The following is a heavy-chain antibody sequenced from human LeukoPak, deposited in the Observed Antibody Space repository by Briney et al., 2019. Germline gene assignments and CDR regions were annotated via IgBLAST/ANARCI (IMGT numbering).Heavy chain of an antibody. CDR1: GGSISSYY. J-gene: IGHJ3*02. CDR3: ARTDGSGWYGEAFDI. Sequence: PSETLSLTCTVSGGSISSYYWSWIRQPPAKGLEWIGYIYYSGSINYNPSLKSRVTISVDTSKNQFSLKLSSVTAADTAVYYCARTDGSGWYGEAFDIWGQGTMVTVSS. CDR2: IYYSGSI. D-gene: IGHD6-19*01. V-gene: IGHV4-59*08.